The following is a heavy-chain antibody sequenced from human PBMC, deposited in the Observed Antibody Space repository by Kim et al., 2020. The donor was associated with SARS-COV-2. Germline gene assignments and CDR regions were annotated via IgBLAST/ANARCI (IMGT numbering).Heavy chain of an antibody. Sequence: SVKGLVTIARANSKNALYLQMSSLRAEDTAVYYCARDSNAVVPAAMDFQHWGQGTLVTVSS. CDR3: ARDSNAVVPAAMDFQH. V-gene: IGHV3-30*07. D-gene: IGHD2-2*01. J-gene: IGHJ1*01.